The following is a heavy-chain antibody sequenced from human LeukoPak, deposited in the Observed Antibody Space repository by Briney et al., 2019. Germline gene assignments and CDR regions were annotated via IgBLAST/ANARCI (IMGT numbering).Heavy chain of an antibody. CDR1: GLTFSNSW. Sequence: GGSLRLSCEASGLTFSNSWMHWVRHIPGKGLVWVSRMYGDMRDISYADSVKGRFTISRDNAKNTVYLQMNSLRGEDTAVYYCARDLGLRGSTWGQGTLVTVSS. CDR3: ARDLGLRGST. J-gene: IGHJ5*02. V-gene: IGHV3-74*01. D-gene: IGHD5-12*01. CDR2: MYGDMRDI.